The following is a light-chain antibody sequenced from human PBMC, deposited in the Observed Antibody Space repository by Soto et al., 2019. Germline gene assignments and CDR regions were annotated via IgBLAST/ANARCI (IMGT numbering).Light chain of an antibody. CDR3: QQYNNWWT. Sequence: EIVMTQSPATLSVSPGERATLSCRASQSVNRNLALYQQKPGQAPRLLIYAASTRATGIPARFSGSGSETEFTLTISSLQSEDFAIYYCQQYNNWWTFGQGTKVEI. CDR1: QSVNRN. V-gene: IGKV3-15*01. CDR2: AAS. J-gene: IGKJ1*01.